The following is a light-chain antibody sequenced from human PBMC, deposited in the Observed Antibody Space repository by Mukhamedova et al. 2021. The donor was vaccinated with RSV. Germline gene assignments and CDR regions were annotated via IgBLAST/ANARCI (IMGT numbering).Light chain of an antibody. CDR3: QLYDSLIT. V-gene: IGKV1-33*01. J-gene: IGKJ5*01. Sequence: CQASQDISNFLNWYQQKPGKAPKLLIYDASNLETGVPSRFSGRGSGTEFTFTINSLQPEDIATYYCQLYDSLITFGQGTRLDIK. CDR1: QDISNF. CDR2: DAS.